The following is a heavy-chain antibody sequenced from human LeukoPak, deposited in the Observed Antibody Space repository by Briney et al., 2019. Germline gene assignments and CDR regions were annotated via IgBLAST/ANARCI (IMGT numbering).Heavy chain of an antibody. CDR2: INSDGSST. CDR1: GFTFSSYW. D-gene: IGHD5-24*01. CDR3: ARGGRDGYTTPQIYFDY. J-gene: IGHJ4*02. Sequence: GGSLRLSCAASGFTFSSYWMHWVRQAPGKGLVWVSRINSDGSSTSYADSVKGRFTISRDNAKNTLYPQMNSLRAEDTAVYYCARGGRDGYTTPQIYFDYWGQGTLVTVSS. V-gene: IGHV3-74*01.